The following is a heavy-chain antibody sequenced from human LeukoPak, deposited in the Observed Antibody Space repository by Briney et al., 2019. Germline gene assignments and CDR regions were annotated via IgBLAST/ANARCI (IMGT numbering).Heavy chain of an antibody. Sequence: GGSLRLSCAASGFTFSSYWMSWVRQAPGKGLEWVSSISSSSSYIYYADSVKGRFTISRDNAKNSLYLQMNSLRAEDTAVYYCAREVRTYYYDSSGYAPFDYWGQGTLVTVSS. D-gene: IGHD3-22*01. CDR3: AREVRTYYYDSSGYAPFDY. CDR1: GFTFSSYW. CDR2: ISSSSSYI. J-gene: IGHJ4*02. V-gene: IGHV3-21*01.